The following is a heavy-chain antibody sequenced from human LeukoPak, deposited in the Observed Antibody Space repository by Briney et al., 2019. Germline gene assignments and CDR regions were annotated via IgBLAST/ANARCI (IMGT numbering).Heavy chain of an antibody. J-gene: IGHJ6*02. CDR2: IWYDGSNK. CDR3: AKDRWELLPPKGMDV. D-gene: IGHD1-26*01. CDR1: GFTFSSYG. Sequence: PGRSLRLSCAASGFTFSSYGMHWVRQAPGKGLEWVAVIWYDGSNKYYADSVKGRFTISRDNSKNTLYLQMNSLRAEDTAVYYCAKDRWELLPPKGMDVWGQGTTVTVSS. V-gene: IGHV3-33*06.